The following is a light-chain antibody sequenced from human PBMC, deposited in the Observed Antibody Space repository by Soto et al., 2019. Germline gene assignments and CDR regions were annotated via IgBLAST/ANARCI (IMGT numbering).Light chain of an antibody. CDR3: PQSKCFPFT. CDR1: QGISSY. J-gene: IGKJ3*01. Sequence: ALRMTQSPSSLSASTGDRVTITCRASQGISSYLAWYQQNPGKAPKLLIYAASTFQSGVPSRCSGSGSGTEFTLTISSLQTADFATYYCPQSKCFPFTFGPGTKVDVK. CDR2: AAS. V-gene: IGKV1-8*01.